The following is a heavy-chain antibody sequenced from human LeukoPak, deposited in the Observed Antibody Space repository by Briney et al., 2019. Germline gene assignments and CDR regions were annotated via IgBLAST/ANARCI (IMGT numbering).Heavy chain of an antibody. CDR3: ATDTGANNYYYYGMDV. Sequence: ASVKVSCKASGYSFSGFYMHWVRQAPGQGLEWMGWIIPNTGGTNYAQKFQGRVTMTRDTTISTAYMELSSLRSEDTAVYYCATDTGANNYYYYGMDVWGQGTTVTVSS. D-gene: IGHD1-26*01. CDR2: IIPNTGGT. V-gene: IGHV1-2*02. J-gene: IGHJ6*02. CDR1: GYSFSGFY.